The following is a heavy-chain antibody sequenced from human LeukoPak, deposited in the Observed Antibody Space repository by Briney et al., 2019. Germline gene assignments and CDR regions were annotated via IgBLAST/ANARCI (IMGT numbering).Heavy chain of an antibody. CDR3: ARDSGDYDFWSGYFDY. V-gene: IGHV3-66*03. J-gene: IGHJ4*02. D-gene: IGHD3-3*01. Sequence: GGSLRLSCAASGFTVSSNYMSWVRQAPGKGLEWVSVIYSSGSTYYADSVKGRFTISRDNSKNTLYLQMNSLRAEDTAVYHCARDSGDYDFWSGYFDYWGQGTLVTVSS. CDR1: GFTVSSNY. CDR2: IYSSGST.